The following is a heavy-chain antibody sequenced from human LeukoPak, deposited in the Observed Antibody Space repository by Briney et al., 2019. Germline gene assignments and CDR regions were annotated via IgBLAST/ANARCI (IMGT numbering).Heavy chain of an antibody. Sequence: GASVKVSCKASGYTFTGYYMHWVRPAPGQGLEWMGWINPNSGGTNYAQKFQGRVTMTRDTSISTAYMELSRLRSDDTAVYYCVRSGYSSGWFDYWGQGTLVTVSS. CDR3: VRSGYSSGWFDY. CDR2: INPNSGGT. V-gene: IGHV1-2*02. CDR1: GYTFTGYY. J-gene: IGHJ5*01. D-gene: IGHD6-19*01.